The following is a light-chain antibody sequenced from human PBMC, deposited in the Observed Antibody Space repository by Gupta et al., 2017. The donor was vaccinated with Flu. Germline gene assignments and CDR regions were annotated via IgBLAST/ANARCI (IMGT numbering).Light chain of an antibody. J-gene: IGLJ2*01. Sequence: SIAISCTGNSTDIGSYKYVSWYQQHPGKAHQLLIYDVTNRPAGVSTRFSGSKSGDTASLTISGLQAEDEADYYCSSGTSSTTLVFGGGTRLTVL. CDR2: DVT. CDR1: STDIGSYKY. V-gene: IGLV2-14*01. CDR3: SSGTSSTTLV.